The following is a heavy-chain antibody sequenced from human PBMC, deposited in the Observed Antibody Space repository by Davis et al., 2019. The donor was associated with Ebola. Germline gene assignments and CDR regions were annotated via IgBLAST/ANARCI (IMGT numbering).Heavy chain of an antibody. CDR3: ARDKKYYDFWSGYYTYFDY. CDR1: GYTFTSYG. Sequence: ASVKVSCKASGYTFTSYGISWVRQAPGQGLEWMGWISAYNGNTNYAQKLQGRVTMTTDASTSPAYMELRSLRSDDTAVYYCARDKKYYDFWSGYYTYFDYWGQGTLVTVSS. CDR2: ISAYNGNT. V-gene: IGHV1-18*01. D-gene: IGHD3-3*01. J-gene: IGHJ4*02.